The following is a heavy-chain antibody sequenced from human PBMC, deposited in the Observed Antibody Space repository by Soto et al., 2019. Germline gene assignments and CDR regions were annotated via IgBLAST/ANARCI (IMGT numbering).Heavy chain of an antibody. CDR2: INHSGST. D-gene: IGHD2-2*01. Sequence: QVQLQQWGAGLLKPSETLSLTCAVYGGSFSGYYWSWIRQPPGKGLEWIGEINHSGSTNYNPSLKSRVTISVDASKNQFSLKLSSVTSADTDVYYCARGYPQRSTRIPAARRFFDYWGHGTLVTVSS. J-gene: IGHJ4*01. CDR1: GGSFSGYY. V-gene: IGHV4-34*01. CDR3: ARGYPQRSTRIPAARRFFDY.